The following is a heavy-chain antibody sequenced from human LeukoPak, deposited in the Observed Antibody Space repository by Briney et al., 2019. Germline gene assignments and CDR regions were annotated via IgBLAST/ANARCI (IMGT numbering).Heavy chain of an antibody. J-gene: IGHJ4*02. V-gene: IGHV4-30-4*07. CDR3: ARRPGTVFDY. CDR1: GGSISSGGYS. D-gene: IGHD1-1*01. Sequence: KPSETLSLTCAVSGGSISSGGYSWSWIRQPPGKGLEWIGYIYYSGSTYYNPSLKSRVTISVDTSKNQFSLKLSSVTAADTAVYYCARRPGTVFDYWGQGALVTVSS. CDR2: IYYSGST.